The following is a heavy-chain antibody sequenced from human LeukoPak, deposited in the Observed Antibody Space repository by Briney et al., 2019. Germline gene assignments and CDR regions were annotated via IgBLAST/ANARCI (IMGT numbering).Heavy chain of an antibody. CDR2: FDLEDGET. CDR3: ATEEITFGGVIPL. J-gene: IGHJ4*02. V-gene: IGHV1-24*01. D-gene: IGHD3-16*01. Sequence: GASVTVSCKVSGYTLTELSMHWVRQAPGKGLEWMGGFDLEDGETIYAQKFQGRVTMTEDTSTDTAYMELSSLRSEDTAVYYCATEEITFGGVIPLWGQGTLVTVSS. CDR1: GYTLTELS.